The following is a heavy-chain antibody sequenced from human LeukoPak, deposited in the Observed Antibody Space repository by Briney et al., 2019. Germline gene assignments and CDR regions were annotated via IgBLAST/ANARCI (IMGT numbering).Heavy chain of an antibody. J-gene: IGHJ6*03. D-gene: IGHD1-26*01. CDR2: MNPNSGNT. Sequence: GASVKVSCKASGYTFTSYDINWVRQATGQGLEWMGWMNPNSGNTGYAQKFQGRVAITRNTSISTAYMELSSLRSEDTAVYYCARGPGSYFSYYYYMDVWGKGTTVTVSS. CDR1: GYTFTSYD. CDR3: ARGPGSYFSYYYYMDV. V-gene: IGHV1-8*01.